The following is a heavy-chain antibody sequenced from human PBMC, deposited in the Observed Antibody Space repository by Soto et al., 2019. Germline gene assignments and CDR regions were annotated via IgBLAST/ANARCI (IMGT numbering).Heavy chain of an antibody. CDR2: IYSGGST. V-gene: IGHV3-66*01. D-gene: IGHD2-15*01. Sequence: EVQLVESGGGLVQPGGSLRLSCAASGFTVSSNYMGWVRQAPGKGLEWVSVIYSGGSTYYADSVKGRFIISRDDSKNTLFLQMNSLRAEDTAVYYCATAKLLLPWLFDYWGQGTLVTVSS. CDR3: ATAKLLLPWLFDY. J-gene: IGHJ4*02. CDR1: GFTVSSNY.